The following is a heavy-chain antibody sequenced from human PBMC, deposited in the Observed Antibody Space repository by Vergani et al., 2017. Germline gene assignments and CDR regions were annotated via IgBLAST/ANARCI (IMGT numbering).Heavy chain of an antibody. J-gene: IGHJ6*02. CDR1: GFTFDDYA. Sequence: EVQLVESGGGVVPPGGSLRISCAASGFTFDDYAMHWVRQAPGKGLEWVSLISGDGGSTYYADSVKGRFTISRENSKNSLYLQMNSLRTEDTALYYCAKGGGTTETTAGMDVWGQGTTVTVSS. D-gene: IGHD4-11*01. CDR3: AKGGGTTETTAGMDV. V-gene: IGHV3-43*02. CDR2: ISGDGGST.